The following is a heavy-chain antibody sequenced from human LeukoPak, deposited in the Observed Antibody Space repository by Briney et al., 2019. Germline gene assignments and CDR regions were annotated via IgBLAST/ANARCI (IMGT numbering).Heavy chain of an antibody. Sequence: SETLSLTCTVFGGSISGYYWSWIRQPPGKGLEWIGYIYYSGSTKYNPSLKSRVTMSVDTPRNQFSLKLSSVTAADTAVYYCARGGLENGYHSNDGFDIWGQGTMVTVSS. CDR3: ARGGLENGYHSNDGFDI. CDR1: GGSISGYY. V-gene: IGHV4-59*01. D-gene: IGHD3-22*01. CDR2: IYYSGST. J-gene: IGHJ3*02.